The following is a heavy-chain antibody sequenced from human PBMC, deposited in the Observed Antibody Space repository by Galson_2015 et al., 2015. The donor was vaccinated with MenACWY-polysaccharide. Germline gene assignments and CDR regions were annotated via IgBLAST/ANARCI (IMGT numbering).Heavy chain of an antibody. CDR3: ARAGRSSLGYRYYYSVDV. V-gene: IGHV3-74*01. J-gene: IGHJ6*03. CDR2: INSDGSST. D-gene: IGHD6-6*01. CDR1: GFTFSSYW. Sequence: SLRLSCAASGFTFSSYWMHWVRQAPGKGLVWVSRINSDGSSTSYADSVKGRFTISRDNAKNTLYLQMNSLRAEDTAVYYCARAGRSSLGYRYYYSVDVWGKGATAAVSS.